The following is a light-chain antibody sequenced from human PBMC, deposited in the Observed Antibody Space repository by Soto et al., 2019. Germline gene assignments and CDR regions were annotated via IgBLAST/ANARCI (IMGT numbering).Light chain of an antibody. CDR3: QQYTNTNNPWM. CDR2: DVS. Sequence: DIQMTQSPSTLSASVGDRVTITCRASQSISSLLAWYQQKPGKAPKVLIYDVSSLQSGVPSRFSGSGSGTEFTLIISGLQPDDSATYYCQQYTNTNNPWMFGQGTKVDI. CDR1: QSISSL. J-gene: IGKJ1*01. V-gene: IGKV1-5*01.